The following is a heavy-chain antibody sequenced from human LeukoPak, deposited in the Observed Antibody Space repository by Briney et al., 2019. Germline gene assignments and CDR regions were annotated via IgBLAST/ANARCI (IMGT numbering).Heavy chain of an antibody. Sequence: SETLSLTCTVSGSSISSYYWSWIRQPPGKGLEWIGYIYYSGSTNYNPSLKSRVTISVDTSKNQFSLKLSSVTAADTAVYYCAXXXXXXSGSYSPTFQHWGQGTLVTVSS. D-gene: IGHD1-26*01. CDR3: AXXXXXXSGSYSPTFQH. CDR2: IYYSGST. J-gene: IGHJ1*01. V-gene: IGHV4-59*08. CDR1: GSSISSYY.